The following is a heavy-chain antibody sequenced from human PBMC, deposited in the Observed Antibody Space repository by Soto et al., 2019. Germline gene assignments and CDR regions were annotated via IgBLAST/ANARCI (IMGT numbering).Heavy chain of an antibody. J-gene: IGHJ4*02. Sequence: QVQLVQSGAEVKKPGASVKLSCKASGYIFTTYYIHCVRQAPGQGLEWMGIINPNGGSTSSAQKFQGRVTMTSDTSTSTVYMEVSSLRSEDTAVYYCSRAPFASGSGWYDYWGQGSLVTVSS. CDR2: INPNGGST. CDR3: SRAPFASGSGWYDY. V-gene: IGHV1-46*03. D-gene: IGHD6-19*01. CDR1: GYIFTTYY.